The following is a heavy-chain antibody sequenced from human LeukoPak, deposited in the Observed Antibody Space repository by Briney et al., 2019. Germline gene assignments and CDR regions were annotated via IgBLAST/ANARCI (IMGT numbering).Heavy chain of an antibody. Sequence: GESLKISCKGSGYSFTDYWIGWVRQMPGKGLEWMGIIFPGDSDTTYSPSFQGHITMSADKSINTAYLQWGSLKASDTAMYYCARRFCSGSRCDDWFDPWGQGTLVTVSS. D-gene: IGHD2-15*01. CDR1: GYSFTDYW. V-gene: IGHV5-51*01. CDR2: IFPGDSDT. J-gene: IGHJ5*02. CDR3: ARRFCSGSRCDDWFDP.